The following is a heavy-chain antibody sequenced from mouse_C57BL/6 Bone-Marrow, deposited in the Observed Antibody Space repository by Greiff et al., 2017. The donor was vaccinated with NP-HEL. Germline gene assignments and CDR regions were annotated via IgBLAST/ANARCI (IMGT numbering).Heavy chain of an antibody. CDR1: GYTFTSYW. Sequence: VQLQQPGAELVRPGSSVKLSCKASGYTFTSYWMDWVKQRPGQGLEWIGNIYPSDSETHYNQKFKDKATLTVDKSSSTAYMQLSSLTSEDSAVYYCARLVTTVVATGDYWGQGTTLTVSS. D-gene: IGHD1-1*01. CDR2: IYPSDSET. CDR3: ARLVTTVVATGDY. V-gene: IGHV1-61*01. J-gene: IGHJ2*01.